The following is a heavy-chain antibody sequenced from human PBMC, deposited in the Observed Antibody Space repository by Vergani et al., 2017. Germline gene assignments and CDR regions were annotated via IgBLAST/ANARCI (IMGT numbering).Heavy chain of an antibody. V-gene: IGHV3-21*01. CDR3: ARAKVRPAAILNEPDY. D-gene: IGHD2-2*01. J-gene: IGHJ4*02. CDR2: ISSSSSYI. CDR1: GFTFSSYS. Sequence: EVQLVESGGGLVKSGGSLRLSCAASGFTFSSYSMNWVRQAPGKGLEWVSSISSSSSYIYYADSVKGRFTISRDNAKNSLYLQMNSLRAEDTAVYYCARAKVRPAAILNEPDYWGQGTLVTVSS.